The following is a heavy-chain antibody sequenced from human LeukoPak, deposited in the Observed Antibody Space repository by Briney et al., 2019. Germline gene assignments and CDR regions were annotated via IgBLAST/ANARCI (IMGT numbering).Heavy chain of an antibody. V-gene: IGHV3-23*01. CDR1: GFTFSNSA. Sequence: GGSLRLSCAASGFTFSNSAMSWVRQAPGKGLEWVSAISGSGGSTFYADSVKGRFTISRDNSKNTLYLQMNSLRAEDTAVYFCATWARSTSGWYGDYWGQGTRVTVSS. CDR3: ATWARSTSGWYGDY. CDR2: ISGSGGST. D-gene: IGHD6-19*01. J-gene: IGHJ4*02.